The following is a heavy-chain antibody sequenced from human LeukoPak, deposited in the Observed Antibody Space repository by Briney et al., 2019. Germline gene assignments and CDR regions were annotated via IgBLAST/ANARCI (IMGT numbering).Heavy chain of an antibody. CDR3: ARDRYDFWSGYYYYYGMDV. CDR1: GGSISSGSYY. V-gene: IGHV4-61*02. J-gene: IGHJ6*02. Sequence: SETLSLTCTVSGGSISSGSYYWSWIRQPAGKGLEWIGRIYTSGSTNYNPSLKSRVTISVDTSKNQFSLKLSSVTAADTAVYYCARDRYDFWSGYYYYYGMDVWGQGTTATVSS. D-gene: IGHD3-3*01. CDR2: IYTSGST.